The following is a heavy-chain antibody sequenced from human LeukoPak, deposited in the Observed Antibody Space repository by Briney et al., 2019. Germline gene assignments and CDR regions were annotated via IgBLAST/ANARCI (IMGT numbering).Heavy chain of an antibody. CDR1: GGSISTSSFY. J-gene: IGHJ5*02. CDR3: AGGVRPYGWFDP. Sequence: SETLSLTCIVSGGSISTSSFYWGWIRQPPGKGLEWIGSIYYSGSTYYNPSLKSRVTISVDTSKKQFSLKLSFVTAADTAVYYCAGGVRPYGWFDPWGQGTLVTVSS. V-gene: IGHV4-39*07. CDR2: IYYSGST. D-gene: IGHD4-17*01.